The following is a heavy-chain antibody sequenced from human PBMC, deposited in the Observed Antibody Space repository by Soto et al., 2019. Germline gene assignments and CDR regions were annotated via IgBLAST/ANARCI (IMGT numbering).Heavy chain of an antibody. V-gene: IGHV3-33*01. D-gene: IGHD3-22*01. Sequence: GGSLRLSCAASGFIFSNYGMHWVRQAPGKGLEWVAVIWYYGSHESYADSVKGRFTISRDNSKNTLFLQMNSLRAEDTAVYYCARDRYSYDSRAYQGVDWYFDLWGRGTLLTVSS. CDR1: GFIFSNYG. CDR3: ARDRYSYDSRAYQGVDWYFDL. CDR2: IWYYGSHE. J-gene: IGHJ2*01.